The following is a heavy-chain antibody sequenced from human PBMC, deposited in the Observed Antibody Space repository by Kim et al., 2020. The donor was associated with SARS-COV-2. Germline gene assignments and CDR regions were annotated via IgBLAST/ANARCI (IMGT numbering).Heavy chain of an antibody. CDR3: VTGVAACAR. D-gene: IGHD2-21*01. Sequence: GGSLRLSCVGSGFTFSSPWMHWVRQAPGKGLEWVSRIYADGSETTYADSVQGRFTISKDNAKNTLNLQMNSLRAEDTAVYYCVTGVAACARWGQGTMGTVS. V-gene: IGHV3-74*03. CDR2: IYADGSET. CDR1: GFTFSSPW. J-gene: IGHJ3*01.